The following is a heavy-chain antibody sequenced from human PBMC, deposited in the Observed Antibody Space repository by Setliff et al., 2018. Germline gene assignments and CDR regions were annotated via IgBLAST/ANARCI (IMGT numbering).Heavy chain of an antibody. J-gene: IGHJ3*02. CDR1: GYTLTNYY. CDR3: ARESIERLRFWGSGETPDSDVFDM. CDR2: INPSGGLT. V-gene: IGHV1-46*01. Sequence: GASVKVSCKASGYTLTNYYMHWVRQAPGQGLEWMGIINPSGGLTRYAQKFQGRVTMTRDTSTSTVYMEVSSLRSEDTAVYYCARESIERLRFWGSGETPDSDVFDMWGQGTMVTVSS. D-gene: IGHD5-12*01.